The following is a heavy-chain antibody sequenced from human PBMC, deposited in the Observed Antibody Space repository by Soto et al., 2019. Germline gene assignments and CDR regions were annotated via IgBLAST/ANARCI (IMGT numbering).Heavy chain of an antibody. CDR3: ARAVAGGVYYYYGMDV. V-gene: IGHV1-69*12. J-gene: IGHJ6*02. CDR2: IIPIFGTA. Sequence: QVQLVQSGAEVKKPGSSVKVSCKASGGTFSSYAINWVRQAPGQGLEWMGGIIPIFGTADYAQKFQGRVTITADESTSTAYMELSSRRSEDTAGYYCARAVAGGVYYYYGMDVWGQGTTVTVSS. D-gene: IGHD3-16*01. CDR1: GGTFSSYA.